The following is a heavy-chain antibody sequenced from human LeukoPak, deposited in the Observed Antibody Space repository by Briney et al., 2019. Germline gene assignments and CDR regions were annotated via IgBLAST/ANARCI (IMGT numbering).Heavy chain of an antibody. Sequence: GASVKVSCTASGYTFTSYAMHWVRQAPGQRLEWMGWINAGNGNTKYSQKFQGRVTITRDTSASTAYMELSSLRSEDTAVYYCARELGQGSGWYWRGGGDYYYGMDVWGQGTTVTVSS. CDR1: GYTFTSYA. V-gene: IGHV1-3*01. D-gene: IGHD6-19*01. CDR2: INAGNGNT. CDR3: ARELGQGSGWYWRGGGDYYYGMDV. J-gene: IGHJ6*02.